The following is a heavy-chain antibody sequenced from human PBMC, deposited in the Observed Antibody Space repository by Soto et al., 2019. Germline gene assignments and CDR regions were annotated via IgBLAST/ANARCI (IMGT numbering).Heavy chain of an antibody. CDR2: VFSSVSA. D-gene: IGHD2-21*02. CDR3: ARDGMTTGDT. V-gene: IGHV4-4*07. Sequence: PSETLSLTCIVSGVSVTSYTWSWVRQPANKGLEWIGRVFSSVSATYNPSLKSRVSISMDTAENRISLKLDSVTAADAGVYFCARDGMTTGDTWAPRTLVTVSS. CDR1: GVSVTSYT. J-gene: IGHJ1*01.